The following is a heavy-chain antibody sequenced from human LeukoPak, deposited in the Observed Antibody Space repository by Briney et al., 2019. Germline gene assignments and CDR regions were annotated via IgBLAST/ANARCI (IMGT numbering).Heavy chain of an antibody. Sequence: PGGSLRLSCAASGFTFSSYAMSWVRQAPGKGLEWVSAITGSGGNTYYADSVKGRFTISRDNSKNTLFLQMNSLRAEDTAVYYCAKRLGSSSWYSFWGQGTLVTVSS. D-gene: IGHD6-13*01. CDR2: ITGSGGNT. J-gene: IGHJ4*02. CDR1: GFTFSSYA. CDR3: AKRLGSSSWYSF. V-gene: IGHV3-23*01.